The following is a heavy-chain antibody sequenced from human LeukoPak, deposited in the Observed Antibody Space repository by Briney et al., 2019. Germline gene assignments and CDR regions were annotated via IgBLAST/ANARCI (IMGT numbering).Heavy chain of an antibody. J-gene: IGHJ4*02. V-gene: IGHV3-7*03. CDR2: IKEDGNEQ. Sequence: GGSLRLSCAASGFSISRHWMSWVRQAPGKGLEWVANIKEDGNEQHYVDSVKGRFIISRDNAKNLLYLQMNSLRAEDTAVCYRARDQGHSGSDLDDWGQGTLVTVSS. CDR3: ARDQGHSGSDLDD. D-gene: IGHD5-12*01. CDR1: GFSISRHW.